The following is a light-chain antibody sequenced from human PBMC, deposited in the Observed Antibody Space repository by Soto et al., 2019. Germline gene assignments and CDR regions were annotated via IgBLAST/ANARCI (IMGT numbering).Light chain of an antibody. CDR2: SAS. V-gene: IGKV1-6*01. CDR3: LQDYNDPYT. J-gene: IGKJ2*01. CDR1: QGIRND. Sequence: AIQMTQFPSSLSASVGDRVTITCRASQGIRNDLGWYQQKPGKPPKLLIYSASSLQSEVPSRFSGSGSGTDFTLTISSLQPEDFATYYCLQDYNDPYTFGQGTKVEIK.